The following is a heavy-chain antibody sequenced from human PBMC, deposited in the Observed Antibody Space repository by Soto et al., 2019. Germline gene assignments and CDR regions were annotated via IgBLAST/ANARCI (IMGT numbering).Heavy chain of an antibody. J-gene: IGHJ4*02. CDR3: ASGSDSLDGY. CDR1: GGSITSSSYY. Sequence: QLQLQESGPGLVKPSETLSLTCTVSGGSITSSSYYWGWIRQPPGKGLEWIGSIYYSGSTYYNPALKSRVTISVDTSKNQFSLKLSSVTAADTAVYYCASGSDSLDGYWGQGTLVTVSS. CDR2: IYYSGST. V-gene: IGHV4-39*01. D-gene: IGHD2-15*01.